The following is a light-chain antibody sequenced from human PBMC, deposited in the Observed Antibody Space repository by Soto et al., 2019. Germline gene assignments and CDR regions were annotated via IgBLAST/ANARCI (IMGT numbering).Light chain of an antibody. J-gene: IGKJ1*01. Sequence: GVLTHSPLSLPVTLGQPAPISCRASQSLVYSNRNTYLHWFHHRPGQSPRRLIYLVSNRDSGVPDRFSGSGSGTYFTLKISWVEAEDVGVYYCMQGTHWPWTFGQGTKVDIK. CDR3: MQGTHWPWT. CDR1: QSLVYSNRNTY. CDR2: LVS. V-gene: IGKV2-30*01.